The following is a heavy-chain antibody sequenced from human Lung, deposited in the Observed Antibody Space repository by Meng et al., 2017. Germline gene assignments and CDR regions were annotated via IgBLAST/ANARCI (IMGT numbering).Heavy chain of an antibody. CDR3: ARGQKGYFDL. CDR2: IYNSGST. Sequence: QVQLQESGPVLVKPSQTLSLTCTVSVGSISSSNYYWSWIRQPPGKGLEWSGHIYNSGSTYYNPSLKSRITISVDTSKNQFSLKLSSVTAADTAVYYCARGQKGYFDLWGRGTLVTVSS. V-gene: IGHV4-30-4*01. CDR1: VGSISSSNYY. J-gene: IGHJ2*01.